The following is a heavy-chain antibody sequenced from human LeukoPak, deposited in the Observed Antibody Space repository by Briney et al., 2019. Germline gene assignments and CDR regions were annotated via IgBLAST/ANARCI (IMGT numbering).Heavy chain of an antibody. D-gene: IGHD5-18*01. CDR2: IRYDGSNK. Sequence: PGGSLRLSCAASGFTFSSYGMHWVRQAPGKGLEWVAFIRYDGSNKYYADSVKGRFTISRDNSKNTLYLQMNSLRAEDTAVYYCAKDQEGAAISRRPPYYYYYMDVWGKGTTVTVSS. J-gene: IGHJ6*03. CDR3: AKDQEGAAISRRPPYYYYYMDV. V-gene: IGHV3-30*02. CDR1: GFTFSSYG.